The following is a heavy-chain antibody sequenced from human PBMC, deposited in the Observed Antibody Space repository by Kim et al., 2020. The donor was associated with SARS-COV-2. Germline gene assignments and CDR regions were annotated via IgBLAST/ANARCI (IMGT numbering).Heavy chain of an antibody. CDR3: ARTEYYYDSSGYAFDI. V-gene: IGHV4-59*01. J-gene: IGHJ3*02. D-gene: IGHD3-22*01. Sequence: SLKSRVTISVDTSKNQFSLKLSSVTAADTAVYYCARTEYYYDSSGYAFDIWGQGTMVTVSS.